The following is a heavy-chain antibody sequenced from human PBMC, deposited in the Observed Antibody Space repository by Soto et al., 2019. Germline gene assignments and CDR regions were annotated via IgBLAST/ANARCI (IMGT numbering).Heavy chain of an antibody. D-gene: IGHD6-19*01. Sequence: ASVKVSCKASGYTFTSFAIHWVRQAPGQGLEWMGWINAGNGNIKHSQKFQHRVTITRDTSASTAYMELSSLRFEATAVYYCARDGAVAGDSNFDYWGQGTLVTVSS. CDR1: GYTFTSFA. J-gene: IGHJ4*02. CDR2: INAGNGNI. V-gene: IGHV1-3*01. CDR3: ARDGAVAGDSNFDY.